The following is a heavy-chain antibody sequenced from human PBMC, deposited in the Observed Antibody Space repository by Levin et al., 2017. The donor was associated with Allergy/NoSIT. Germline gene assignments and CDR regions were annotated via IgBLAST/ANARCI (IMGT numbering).Heavy chain of an antibody. CDR2: IWYDGSNK. Sequence: GGSLRLSCAASGFTFSSYGMHWVRQAPGKGLEWVAVIWYDGSNKYYADSVKGRFTISRDNSKNTLYLQMNSLRAEDTAVYYCARDPYFGRDYGYSDDAFDIWGQGTMVTVSS. V-gene: IGHV3-33*01. D-gene: IGHD4-17*01. CDR3: ARDPYFGRDYGYSDDAFDI. J-gene: IGHJ3*02. CDR1: GFTFSSYG.